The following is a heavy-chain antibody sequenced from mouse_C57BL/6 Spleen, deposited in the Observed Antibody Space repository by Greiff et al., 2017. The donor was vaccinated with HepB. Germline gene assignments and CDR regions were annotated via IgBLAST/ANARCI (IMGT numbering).Heavy chain of an antibody. CDR2: ISDGGSYT. J-gene: IGHJ2*01. Sequence: EVHLVESGGGLVKPGGSLKLSCAASGFTFSSYAMSWVRQTPEKRLEWVATISDGGSYTYYPDNVKGRFTISRDNAKNNLYLQMSHLKSEDTAMYYCASHYYGSSFDYWGQGTTLTVSS. CDR1: GFTFSSYA. D-gene: IGHD1-1*01. V-gene: IGHV5-4*01. CDR3: ASHYYGSSFDY.